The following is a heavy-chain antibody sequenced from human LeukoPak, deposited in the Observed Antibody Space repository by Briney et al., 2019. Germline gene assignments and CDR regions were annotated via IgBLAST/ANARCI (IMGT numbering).Heavy chain of an antibody. V-gene: IGHV4-59*12. CDR3: ARVDGDGYNIPDY. D-gene: IGHD5-24*01. Sequence: SETLSLTCTVSGGSISSYYWTWIRQSPGKGLEWIGSVYYSGSTYYNPSLKSRVTMSVDTSKNQFFLKLTSVTAADTAVYYCARVDGDGYNIPDYWGQGTLVTVSS. CDR1: GGSISSYY. J-gene: IGHJ4*02. CDR2: VYYSGST.